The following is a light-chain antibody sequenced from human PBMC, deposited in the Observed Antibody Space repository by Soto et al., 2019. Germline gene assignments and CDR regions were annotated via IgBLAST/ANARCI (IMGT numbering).Light chain of an antibody. CDR3: QQYGDTLT. Sequence: EIVLTQSPGTLSLSPGERATLSCRASQTVASNYLAWYRQRPGQSPKLLIYGASKRATGIPERFSGSGSGTDFTLTINRLEPEDFAVYYCQQYGDTLTFAGGTKVDIK. V-gene: IGKV3-20*01. J-gene: IGKJ4*01. CDR2: GAS. CDR1: QTVASNY.